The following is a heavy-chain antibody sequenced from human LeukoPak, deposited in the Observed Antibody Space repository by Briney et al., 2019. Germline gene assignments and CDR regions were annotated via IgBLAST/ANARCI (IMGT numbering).Heavy chain of an antibody. CDR3: ARQPGMTAKSWYFDL. CDR2: IYPGDSDT. CDR1: GYSFSNEW. D-gene: IGHD2-2*01. J-gene: IGHJ2*01. V-gene: IGHV5-51*01. Sequence: GESLKISCKASGYSFSNEWIGWVRQVPGKGLEWMGIIYPGDSDTRYSPSLQGQVTISADKSINTAFLQWSSLGASDTAMYFCARQPGMTAKSWYFDLWGRGTLVTVSS.